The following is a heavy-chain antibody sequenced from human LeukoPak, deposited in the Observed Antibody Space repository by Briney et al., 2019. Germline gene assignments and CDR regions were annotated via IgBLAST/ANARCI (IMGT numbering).Heavy chain of an antibody. CDR2: INHSEST. V-gene: IGHV4-34*01. Sequence: SETLSLTCAVYGGSFSGYYWSWIRQPPGKGLEWIGEINHSESTNYNPSLKSRVTISVDTSKNQFSLKLSSVTAADTAVYYCARGGYSGYAGANWFDPWGQGTLVTVSS. D-gene: IGHD5-12*01. CDR1: GGSFSGYY. CDR3: ARGGYSGYAGANWFDP. J-gene: IGHJ5*02.